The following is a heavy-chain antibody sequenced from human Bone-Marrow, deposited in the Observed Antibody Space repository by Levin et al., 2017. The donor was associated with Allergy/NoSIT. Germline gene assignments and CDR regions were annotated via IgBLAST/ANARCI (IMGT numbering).Heavy chain of an antibody. J-gene: IGHJ6*02. D-gene: IGHD2-21*02. Sequence: ASVKVSCKVSGYTLTELSMHWVRQAPGKGLEWMGGFDPEDGETIYAQKFQGRVTMTEDTSTDTAYMELSSLRSEDTAVYYCATVGCGGDCYAYYYYGMDVWGQGTTVTVSS. CDR3: ATVGCGGDCYAYYYYGMDV. CDR1: GYTLTELS. CDR2: FDPEDGET. V-gene: IGHV1-24*01.